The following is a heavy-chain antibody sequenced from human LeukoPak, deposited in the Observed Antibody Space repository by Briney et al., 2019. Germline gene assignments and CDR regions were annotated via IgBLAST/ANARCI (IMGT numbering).Heavy chain of an antibody. Sequence: GGSLRLSCAASGFTVSTTYMSWVRQAPGKGLEWVSLIYSGGSTYYADSVKGRFTISRDNSKNTLYLQMNSLRAEDMAVYYCATKYSAGWLFDYWGQGTLVTVSS. CDR1: GFTVSTTY. CDR3: ATKYSAGWLFDY. CDR2: IYSGGST. V-gene: IGHV3-66*01. D-gene: IGHD5-12*01. J-gene: IGHJ4*02.